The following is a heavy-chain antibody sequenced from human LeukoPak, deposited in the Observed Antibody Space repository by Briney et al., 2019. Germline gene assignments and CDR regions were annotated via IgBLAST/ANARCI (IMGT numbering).Heavy chain of an antibody. Sequence: GGSLRLSCAASGFTFSSYAMHWVRQAPGKGLEWVAVISYDGSNKYYADSVKGRFTISRDNAQNSLYLQMNSLRAEDTAVYYCARDHNWAFDYWGQGTLVTVSS. CDR1: GFTFSSYA. CDR2: ISYDGSNK. V-gene: IGHV3-30-3*01. J-gene: IGHJ4*02. D-gene: IGHD1-20*01. CDR3: ARDHNWAFDY.